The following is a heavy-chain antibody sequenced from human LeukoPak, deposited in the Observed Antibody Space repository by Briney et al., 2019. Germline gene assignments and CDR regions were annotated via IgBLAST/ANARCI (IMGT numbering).Heavy chain of an antibody. CDR2: IIPILGIA. J-gene: IGHJ4*02. CDR3: ALEWYSSSSRYFDY. D-gene: IGHD6-6*01. CDR1: GGTFSSYA. Sequence: ASVKVSCKASGGTFSSYAISWVRQAPGQGLEWMGRIIPILGIANYAQKFQGRATITADKSTSTAYMELSSLSSEDTAVYYWALEWYSSSSRYFDYWGQGTLVTVSS. V-gene: IGHV1-69*04.